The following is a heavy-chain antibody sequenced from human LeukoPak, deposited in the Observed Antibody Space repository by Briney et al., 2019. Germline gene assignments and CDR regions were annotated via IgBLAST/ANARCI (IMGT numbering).Heavy chain of an antibody. D-gene: IGHD3-16*02. V-gene: IGHV3-48*01. J-gene: IGHJ4*02. Sequence: GGSLRLSCAASGFTFSSYSINWVRQTPRKGLEWVSYISSSGGITFYADSVKGRFTISRDNGKNSVYLQLNSLRGEDTAVYYCARSWDYDYVWGSYRYHFDYWGQGTLVTVSS. CDR2: ISSSGGIT. CDR1: GFTFSSYS. CDR3: ARSWDYDYVWGSYRYHFDY.